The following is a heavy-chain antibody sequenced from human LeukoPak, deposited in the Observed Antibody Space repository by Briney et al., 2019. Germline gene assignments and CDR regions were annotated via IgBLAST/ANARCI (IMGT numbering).Heavy chain of an antibody. J-gene: IGHJ4*02. V-gene: IGHV4-59*08. D-gene: IGHD6-19*01. Sequence: SETLSLTCTVSGDSLSSHYWSWIRQPPGKGLEWIGYIYGSGSTHYDPSLRSRVTIPEDTSKNQFSLKLTSVTAADTAVYYCARNVGWYSHDSWGQGTLVTVSS. CDR1: GDSLSSHY. CDR3: ARNVGWYSHDS. CDR2: IYGSGST.